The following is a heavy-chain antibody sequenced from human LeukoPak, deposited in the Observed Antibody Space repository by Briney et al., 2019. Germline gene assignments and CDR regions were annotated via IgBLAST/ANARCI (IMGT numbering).Heavy chain of an antibody. J-gene: IGHJ4*02. CDR3: ARDVSIVGATTFDY. CDR2: TYYRYKWYN. CDR1: GDSVSSNSAA. V-gene: IGHV6-1*01. D-gene: IGHD1-26*01. Sequence: QTLSLTCAISGDSVSSNSAAWNWISQSPSRGLVWLRRTYYRYKWYNDYAVSVKSLITINPDTSKNRFSLQLNSVTPEATAVYYCARDVSIVGATTFDYWGQGTLVTVSS.